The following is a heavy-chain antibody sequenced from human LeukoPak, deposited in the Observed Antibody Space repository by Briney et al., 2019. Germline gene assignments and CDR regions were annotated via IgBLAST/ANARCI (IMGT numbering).Heavy chain of an antibody. CDR2: IIPIFGTA. Sequence: GASVKVSCKASGGTLSCYAISWVRQGPGQGLEWMGGIIPIFGTANYAQKFQGRVTITADQSTSTAYMELSSLRSEDTAVYYCARDSYGYLRGNFDYWGQGTLVTVSS. D-gene: IGHD5-18*01. V-gene: IGHV1-69*01. J-gene: IGHJ4*02. CDR1: GGTLSCYA. CDR3: ARDSYGYLRGNFDY.